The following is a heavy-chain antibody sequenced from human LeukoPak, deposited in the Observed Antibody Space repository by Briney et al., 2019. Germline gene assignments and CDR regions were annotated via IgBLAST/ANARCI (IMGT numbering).Heavy chain of an antibody. CDR3: ARARDYYYMDV. CDR2: IIPIFGTA. J-gene: IGHJ6*03. CDR1: GGTFSSYA. V-gene: IGHV1-69*05. Sequence: ASVKVSCXASGGTFSSYAISWVRQAPGQGLEWMGRIIPIFGTANYAQKFQGRVTITTDESTSTAYMELSSLRSEDTAVYYCARARDYYYMDVWGKGTTVTVSS.